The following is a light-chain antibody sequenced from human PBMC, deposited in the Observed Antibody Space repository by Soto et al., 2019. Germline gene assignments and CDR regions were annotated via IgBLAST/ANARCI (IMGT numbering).Light chain of an antibody. CDR2: GAS. J-gene: IGKJ2*01. CDR3: QQYNNWPYT. Sequence: EIVMTQSPDTLSVSPGKRATLSCRASQSISTNLAWYQQKPGQAPRLLIYGASTRATGIPARFSGSGSGTEFTLTISSLQSEDFAVYHCQQYNNWPYTFGQGTKLEIK. CDR1: QSISTN. V-gene: IGKV3-15*01.